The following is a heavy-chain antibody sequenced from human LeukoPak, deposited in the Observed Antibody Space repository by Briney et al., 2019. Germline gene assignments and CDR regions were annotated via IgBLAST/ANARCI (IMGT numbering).Heavy chain of an antibody. CDR3: ARDRLATFDY. J-gene: IGHJ4*02. D-gene: IGHD5-12*01. CDR2: ISYDGSNK. Sequence: GGSLRLSCAASGFTFSSYAMHWVRQAPGKGLEWVAVISYDGSNKYYADSVKGRFTIPRDNSKNTLYLQMNSLRAEDTAVYYCARDRLATFDYWGQGTLVTVSS. CDR1: GFTFSSYA. V-gene: IGHV3-30-3*01.